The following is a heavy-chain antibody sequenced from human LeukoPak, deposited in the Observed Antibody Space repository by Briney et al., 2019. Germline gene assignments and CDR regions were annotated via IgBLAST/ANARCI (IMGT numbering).Heavy chain of an antibody. CDR2: ISWNGGSI. J-gene: IGHJ4*02. CDR1: GFTFDDYA. V-gene: IGHV3-9*01. CDR3: AKDVRGYYDFWSGYYVEGYYFDY. D-gene: IGHD3-3*01. Sequence: GRSLGLSCAASGFTFDDYAMHWVRQAPGEGLGWVSGISWNGGSIVYEDSVKGRFTISRDNAKNSLYLQMNSLRAEDTALYYCAKDVRGYYDFWSGYYVEGYYFDYWGQGTLVTVSS.